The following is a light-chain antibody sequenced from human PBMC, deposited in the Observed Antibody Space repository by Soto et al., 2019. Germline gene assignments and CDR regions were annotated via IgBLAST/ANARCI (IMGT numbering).Light chain of an antibody. CDR3: QTWDTGIWV. CDR1: SGHSNNA. CDR2: LNSDGSH. V-gene: IGLV4-69*01. J-gene: IGLJ3*02. Sequence: QLVLTQSPSASASLGASVRLTCTLTSGHSNNAIAWHQQQPEKGPRYLMKLNSDGSHNKGDGIPDRFSGSSSGAERYLTISSLQSEDEADYYCQTWDTGIWVFGGGTKLTVL.